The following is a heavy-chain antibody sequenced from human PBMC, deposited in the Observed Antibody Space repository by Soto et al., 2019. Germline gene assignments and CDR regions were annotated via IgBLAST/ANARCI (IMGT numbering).Heavy chain of an antibody. CDR2: IRVNNGDT. V-gene: IGHV1-18*01. CDR1: GYTFTNSG. J-gene: IGHJ4*02. Sequence: ASVKVFCKASGYTFTNSGFSWVRQAPGQGLEWVGWIRVNNGDTHYAQKLQGRVTMTTDTSTSTAFMELRSLRSDDTAVYYCARDAQPKGVAADGASDYWGQGTLVTVSS. D-gene: IGHD6-19*01. CDR3: ARDAQPKGVAADGASDY.